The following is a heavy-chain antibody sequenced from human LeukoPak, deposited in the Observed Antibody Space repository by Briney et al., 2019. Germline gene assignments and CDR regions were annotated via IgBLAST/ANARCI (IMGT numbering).Heavy chain of an antibody. Sequence: SETLSPTWLVSTRSPTIIHSSCIRPPAGDVREWNGPMYSSGTTNYNPALNSRVTMSVDTSNNQFSLKLASVTAADTAVYYCTRGARDDYKGIDAFDIWGQGTMVTVSS. CDR1: TRSPTIIH. D-gene: IGHD5-24*01. CDR2: MYSSGTT. J-gene: IGHJ3*02. V-gene: IGHV4-4*07. CDR3: TRGARDDYKGIDAFDI.